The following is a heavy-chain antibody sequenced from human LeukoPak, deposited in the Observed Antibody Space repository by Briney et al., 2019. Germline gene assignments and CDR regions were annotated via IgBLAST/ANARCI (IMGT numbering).Heavy chain of an antibody. CDR2: INRDTGGT. D-gene: IGHD2-8*01. J-gene: IGHJ4*02. CDR1: GFTRIGHY. V-gene: IGHV1-2*02. CDR3: ARDWDCTRPDCPFEH. Sequence: GASVKVSCKASGFTRIGHYMHWVRQAPGQGLEWMGWINRDTGGTKYAQKFQGRVTVTRDTSISTSYMELSSLRSDDTAVYYCARDWDCTRPDCPFEHWGQGTLVIVSS.